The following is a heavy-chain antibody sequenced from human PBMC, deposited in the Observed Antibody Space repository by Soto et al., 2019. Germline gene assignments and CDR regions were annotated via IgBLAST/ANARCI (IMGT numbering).Heavy chain of an antibody. Sequence: QITLKESGPTLVNPTQTLTLTCTFSGFSLSTSGVGVGWIRQPQGKALEWLALIYWDDDKRYSQSLKSRLTITKDTSNNQEVLTMTNMHPVDTATYYCGHMQNVVLWFGAHKGYKGAFDYWCQGTLVTVSS. D-gene: IGHD3-10*01. CDR2: IYWDDDK. CDR1: GFSLSTSGVG. V-gene: IGHV2-5*02. CDR3: GHMQNVVLWFGAHKGYKGAFDY. J-gene: IGHJ4*02.